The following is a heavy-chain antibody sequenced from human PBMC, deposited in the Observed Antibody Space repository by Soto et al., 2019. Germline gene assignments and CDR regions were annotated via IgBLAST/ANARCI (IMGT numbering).Heavy chain of an antibody. J-gene: IGHJ4*02. V-gene: IGHV1-2*02. CDR1: GYTFTGYY. D-gene: IGHD2-2*03. CDR2: INPNSGGT. Sequence: ASVKVSCRASGYTFTGYYMHWVRQAPGQGLEWMGWINPNSGGTNYAQKFQGRVTMTRDTSISTAYMELSRLRSDDTAVYYCATTGGYCSSTSCSPFDYRGQGTLVTVSS. CDR3: ATTGGYCSSTSCSPFDY.